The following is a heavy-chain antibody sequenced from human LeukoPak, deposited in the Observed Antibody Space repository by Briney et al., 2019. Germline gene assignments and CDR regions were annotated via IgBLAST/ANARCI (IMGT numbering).Heavy chain of an antibody. CDR1: GGSFSGYC. J-gene: IGHJ4*02. CDR2: INHSGST. V-gene: IGHV4-34*01. D-gene: IGHD6-19*01. Sequence: SETLSLTCAVYGGSFSGYCWSWIRQSPGKGLEWIGEINHSGSTNYNPSLKSRVTISVDTSKNQFSLKLSSVTAADTAVYYCARLDSSGYYYFDYWGQGTLVTVSS. CDR3: ARLDSSGYYYFDY.